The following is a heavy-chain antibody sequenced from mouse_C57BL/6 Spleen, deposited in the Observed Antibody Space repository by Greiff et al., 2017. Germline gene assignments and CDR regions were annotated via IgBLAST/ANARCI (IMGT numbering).Heavy chain of an antibody. CDR3: ARSRQLRLHFDY. CDR1: GYTFTDYY. V-gene: IGHV1-84*01. CDR2: SYPGSGNT. J-gene: IGHJ2*01. D-gene: IGHD3-2*02. Sequence: LLESGPELVKPGASVKISCKASGYTFTDYYINWVKQRPGQGLEWIGWSYPGSGNTKYNEKFKGKATLTVDTSSSTAYMQLSSLTSEDSAVYFCARSRQLRLHFDYWGQGTTLTVSS.